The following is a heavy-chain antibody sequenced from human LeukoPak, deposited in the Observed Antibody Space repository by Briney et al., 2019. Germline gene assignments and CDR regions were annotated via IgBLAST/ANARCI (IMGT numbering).Heavy chain of an antibody. CDR2: IYYSGST. CDR1: GGSISSGGYY. J-gene: IGHJ4*02. CDR3: AREGRGVTLNSGDY. V-gene: IGHV4-31*03. Sequence: SETLSLTCTVSGGSISSGGYYWSWIRQHPGKGLEWIGYIYYSGSTYYNPPLKSRVTISVDTSKNQFSLKLSSVTAADTAVYYCAREGRGVTLNSGDYWGQGTLVTVSS. D-gene: IGHD2-21*02.